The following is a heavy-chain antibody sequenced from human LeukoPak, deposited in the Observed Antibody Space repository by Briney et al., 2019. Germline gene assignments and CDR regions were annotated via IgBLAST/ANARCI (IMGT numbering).Heavy chain of an antibody. Sequence: RASVKVSCKASGYTFTGYYMHWVRQAPGQGLEWMGWINPNSGGTNYAQKFQGRVTMTRDTSISTAYMELSRLRSDDTAVYYCASGLGHTYYYYMDVWGKGTTVTISS. CDR1: GYTFTGYY. CDR2: INPNSGGT. J-gene: IGHJ6*03. V-gene: IGHV1-2*02. CDR3: ASGLGHTYYYYMDV.